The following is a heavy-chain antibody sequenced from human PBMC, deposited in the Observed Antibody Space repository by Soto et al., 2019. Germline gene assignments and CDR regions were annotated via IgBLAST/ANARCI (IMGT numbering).Heavy chain of an antibody. CDR3: ARSQEVSVKPIHYYYMDV. J-gene: IGHJ6*03. D-gene: IGHD4-4*01. V-gene: IGHV1-18*01. CDR1: GYTFTNYG. Sequence: ASVKFSCKASGYTFTNYGISWVRQPPGQGLEWMGWITANNGKTNYAQKFQGRVTMTTDTSSDTAFMEVRSLSSDDTAVYYCARSQEVSVKPIHYYYMDVWGKGTTVTVPS. CDR2: ITANNGKT.